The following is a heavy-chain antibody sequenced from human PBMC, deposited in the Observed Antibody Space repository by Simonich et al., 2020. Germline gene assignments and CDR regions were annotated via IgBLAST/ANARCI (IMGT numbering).Heavy chain of an antibody. CDR3: ARTNTMRELDTMVRGVDYFDY. V-gene: IGHV1-69*09. Sequence: QVQLVQSGAEVKKPGSSVKVSCKASGGTFSSYAISWVRQAPGQGLEWVGEILPILGIANYEQKFQGSVTITADKSTSTAYMELSSLRSEDTAVYYCARTNTMRELDTMVRGVDYFDYWGQGTLVTVSS. CDR2: ILPILGIA. CDR1: GGTFSSYA. J-gene: IGHJ4*02. D-gene: IGHD3-10*01.